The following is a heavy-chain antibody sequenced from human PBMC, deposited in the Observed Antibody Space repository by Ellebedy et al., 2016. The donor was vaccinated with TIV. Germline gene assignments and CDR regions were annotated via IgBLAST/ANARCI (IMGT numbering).Heavy chain of an antibody. CDR2: IYSGGST. V-gene: IGHV3-66*01. Sequence: GESLKISCAASGLTASSNYMSWVRQAPGKGLEWVSVIYSGGSTYYGDSAKGRFTISRDNSKNTVYLQMDSLRAEDTAVYYCARNRDSSGWYADFWGQGTLVTVSS. CDR1: GLTASSNY. CDR3: ARNRDSSGWYADF. J-gene: IGHJ4*02. D-gene: IGHD6-19*01.